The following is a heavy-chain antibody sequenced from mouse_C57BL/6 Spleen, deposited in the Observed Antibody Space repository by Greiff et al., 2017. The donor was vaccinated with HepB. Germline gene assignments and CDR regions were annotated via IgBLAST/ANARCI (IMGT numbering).Heavy chain of an antibody. D-gene: IGHD1-1*01. CDR1: GFSLTSYG. J-gene: IGHJ4*01. V-gene: IGHV2-2*01. Sequence: QVQLQQSGPGLVQPSQSLSITCTVSGFSLTSYGVHWVRQSPGKGLEWLGVIWSGGSTDYNAAFISRLSISKDNSKSQVFFKMNRLQADDTAIYYCARERDYYYGRDYYAMDYWGQGTSVTVSS. CDR2: IWSGGST. CDR3: ARERDYYYGRDYYAMDY.